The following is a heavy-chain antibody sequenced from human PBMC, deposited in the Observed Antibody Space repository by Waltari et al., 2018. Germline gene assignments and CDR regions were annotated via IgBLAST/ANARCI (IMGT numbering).Heavy chain of an antibody. CDR1: GYTFTGYY. Sequence: QVQLVQSGAEVKKPGASVKVSCKASGYTFTGYYMHWVRQAPGQGLEWMGWINPNRGGTNYAQKFQGIVTMTRDTSISTAYMELSRLRSDDTAVYYCARSYKRITIFGVSYWGQGTLVTVSS. CDR3: ARSYKRITIFGVSY. V-gene: IGHV1-2*02. J-gene: IGHJ4*02. D-gene: IGHD3-3*01. CDR2: INPNRGGT.